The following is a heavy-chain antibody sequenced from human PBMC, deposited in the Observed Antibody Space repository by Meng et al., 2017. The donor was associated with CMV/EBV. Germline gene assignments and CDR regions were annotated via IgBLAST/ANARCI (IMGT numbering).Heavy chain of an antibody. CDR1: GGSFSGYY. D-gene: IGHD2-2*01. J-gene: IGHJ4*02. Sequence: SETLSLTCAVYGGSFSGYYWSWIRQPPGKGLEWIGEINHSGSTNYNPSLKSQVTISVDTSKNQFSLKLSSVTAADTAVYYCARQRRGYCSSTSCYWDWDYWGQGTLVTVSS. V-gene: IGHV4-34*01. CDR2: INHSGST. CDR3: ARQRRGYCSSTSCYWDWDY.